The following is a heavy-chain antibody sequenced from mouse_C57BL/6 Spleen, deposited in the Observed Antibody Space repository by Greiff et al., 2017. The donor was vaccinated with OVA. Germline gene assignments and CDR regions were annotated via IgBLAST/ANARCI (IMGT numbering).Heavy chain of an antibody. V-gene: IGHV5-4*01. Sequence: EVNVVESGGGLVKPGGSLKLSCAASGFTFSSYAMSWVRQTPEKRLEWVATISDGGSYTYYPDNVKGRFTISRDNAKNNLYLQMSHLKSEDTAMYYCARDRTAQATFFAYWGQGTLVTVSA. D-gene: IGHD3-2*02. J-gene: IGHJ3*01. CDR1: GFTFSSYA. CDR3: ARDRTAQATFFAY. CDR2: ISDGGSYT.